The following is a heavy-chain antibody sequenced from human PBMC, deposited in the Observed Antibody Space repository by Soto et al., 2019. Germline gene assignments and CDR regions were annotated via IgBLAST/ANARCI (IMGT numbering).Heavy chain of an antibody. CDR1: GFTFSNAW. CDR3: TTGVTSRGMDV. Sequence: EVQLVESGGGLVKPGGSLRLSCAASGFTFSNAWMIWVRQAPGKGLEWVGRIKTKTDGGTTDYAAPVKGRFTISRDDSKNTLYLQMNSLKTEDTAVYYCTTGVTSRGMDVWGQGTTVTVSS. V-gene: IGHV3-15*01. CDR2: IKTKTDGGTT. D-gene: IGHD2-21*02. J-gene: IGHJ6*02.